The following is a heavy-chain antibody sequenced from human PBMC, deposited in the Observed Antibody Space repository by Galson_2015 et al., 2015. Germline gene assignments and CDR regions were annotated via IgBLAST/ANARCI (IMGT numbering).Heavy chain of an antibody. CDR1: GFTFSSYA. CDR3: AKGDGDPSYYFDY. V-gene: IGHV3-23*01. J-gene: IGHJ4*02. Sequence: SLRLSCAASGFTFSSYAMSWVRQAPGKGLDWVSAISGSGGSTYYADSVKGRFTISRDNSKNTLYLQMNSLRAEDTAVYYCAKGDGDPSYYFDYWGQGTLVTVSS. CDR2: ISGSGGST. D-gene: IGHD4-17*01.